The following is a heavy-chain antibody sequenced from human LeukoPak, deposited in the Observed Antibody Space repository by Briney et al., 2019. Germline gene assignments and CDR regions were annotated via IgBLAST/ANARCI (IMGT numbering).Heavy chain of an antibody. CDR2: IKQDGSEK. J-gene: IGHJ4*02. CDR1: GFTVSSNY. CDR3: ARPGRAARPGYFDY. D-gene: IGHD6-6*01. Sequence: PGGSLRLSCAASGFTVSSNYMSWVRQAPGKGLEWVANIKQDGSEKYYVDSVKGRFTISRDNAKNSLYLQMNSLRAEDTAVYYCARPGRAARPGYFDYWGQGTLVTVSS. V-gene: IGHV3-7*01.